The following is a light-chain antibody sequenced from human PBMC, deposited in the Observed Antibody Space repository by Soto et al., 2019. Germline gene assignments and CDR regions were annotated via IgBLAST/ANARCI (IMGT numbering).Light chain of an antibody. V-gene: IGLV8-61*01. Sequence: QTVVTQEPSFSVSPGGTVTLTCGLSSGSVSGSNYPSWYQQTPGQAPRTLIYNANTRSSGVPDRFSGSILWKKAALTIMGAQADDDSHYYCMLYMGSGIWVFGGGTKLTVL. CDR3: MLYMGSGIWV. CDR1: SGSVSGSNY. CDR2: NAN. J-gene: IGLJ3*02.